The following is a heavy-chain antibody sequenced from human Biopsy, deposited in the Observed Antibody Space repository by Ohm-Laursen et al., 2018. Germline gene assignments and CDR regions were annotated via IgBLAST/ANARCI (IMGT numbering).Heavy chain of an antibody. D-gene: IGHD3-3*01. CDR3: ARDRWPHVTLLGLVVFDF. J-gene: IGHJ4*02. CDR2: ISPYNGDT. CDR1: GDSFTSYA. Sequence: ASVKVSCKASGDSFTSYAISWVRQAPGQGLEWMGWISPYNGDTDYAQKLQGRVTMTTDTSTSTAYMDLRSLRSDDTAVYYCARDRWPHVTLLGLVVFDFWGQGTLVIVSS. V-gene: IGHV1-18*01.